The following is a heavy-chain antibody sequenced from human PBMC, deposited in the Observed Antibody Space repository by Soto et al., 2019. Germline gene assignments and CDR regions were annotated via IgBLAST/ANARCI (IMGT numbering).Heavy chain of an antibody. D-gene: IGHD6-6*01. CDR1: GGSFSGYY. CDR2: ITHSGST. CDR3: ARKKGSSSSHFYYYYYGMDV. Sequence: QVQLQQWGAGLLKPSETLSLTCAVYGGSFSGYYWSWIRQPPGKGPEWIGEITHSGSTNYTPSLKSRVTISVDTSKNQFSLKLSSVTAADTAVYYCARKKGSSSSHFYYYYYGMDVWGQGTTVTVSS. V-gene: IGHV4-34*01. J-gene: IGHJ6*02.